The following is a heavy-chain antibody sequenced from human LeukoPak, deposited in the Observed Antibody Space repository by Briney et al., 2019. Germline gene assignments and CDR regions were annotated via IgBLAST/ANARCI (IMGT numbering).Heavy chain of an antibody. J-gene: IGHJ6*02. CDR2: IYYSGST. D-gene: IGHD4-23*01. V-gene: IGHV4-59*02. CDR3: ARVEMTTVVTSQSSYYYYYGMDV. CDR1: GGSVSSYY. Sequence: SETLSLTCTVSGGSVSSYYRSWIRQPPGKGLEWIGYIYYSGSTNYNPSLKSRVTMSVDTSKNQFSLKLSSVTAADTAVYYCARVEMTTVVTSQSSYYYYYGMDVWGQGTTVTVSS.